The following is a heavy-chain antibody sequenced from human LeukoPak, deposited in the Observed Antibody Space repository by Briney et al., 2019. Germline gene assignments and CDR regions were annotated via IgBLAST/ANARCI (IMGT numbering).Heavy chain of an antibody. J-gene: IGHJ4*02. CDR3: ATSPLGVAYYFDY. CDR1: GYSCTSYG. Sequence: GGSVMVSCKASGYSCTSYGINWVRQAPGQGLEWMGWISAYNGYTNYAQKLQGRVTMTTDTSMSTAYMQLRSLRSDDTAVYYCATSPLGVAYYFDYWGQGPLVTVSS. V-gene: IGHV1-18*01. D-gene: IGHD3-3*01. CDR2: ISAYNGYT.